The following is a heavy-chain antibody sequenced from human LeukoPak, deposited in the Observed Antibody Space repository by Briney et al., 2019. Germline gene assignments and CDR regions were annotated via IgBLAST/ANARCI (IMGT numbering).Heavy chain of an antibody. CDR2: IYHSGST. D-gene: IGHD6-19*01. V-gene: IGHV4-38-2*02. CDR3: ARGFPYSSGWFNSYYFDY. CDR1: GYSISSNYY. Sequence: SETLSLTCTVSGYSISSNYYWGRIRQPPRKGLEWIGSIYHSGSTYYNPSLKSRVTISVDTSKNQFSLKLSSVTAADTAVYYCARGFPYSSGWFNSYYFDYWGQGTLVTVSS. J-gene: IGHJ4*02.